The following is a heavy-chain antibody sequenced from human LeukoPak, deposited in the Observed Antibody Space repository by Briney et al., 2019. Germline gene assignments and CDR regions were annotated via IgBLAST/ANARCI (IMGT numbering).Heavy chain of an antibody. CDR2: IIPIFGTA. J-gene: IGHJ6*02. CDR3: ARDLGYCSGGSCYGVSGYYYGMDV. Sequence: GASVRVSCKASGGTFSSYAISWVRQAPGQGLEWMGGIIPIFGTANYAQKFQGRVTITADESTSTAYMELSSLRSEDTAAYYCARDLGYCSGGSCYGVSGYYYGMDVWGQGTTVTVSS. V-gene: IGHV1-69*13. CDR1: GGTFSSYA. D-gene: IGHD2-15*01.